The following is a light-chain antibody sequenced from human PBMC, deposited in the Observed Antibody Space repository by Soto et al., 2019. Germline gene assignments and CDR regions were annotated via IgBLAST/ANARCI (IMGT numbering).Light chain of an antibody. CDR3: SSNVGDNNRYV. CDR1: RSDVGGYNF. CDR2: EVN. J-gene: IGLJ1*01. Sequence: QSALTQPPSASGSPGQSVTISCPGTRSDVGGYNFVSWYQQHPGKAPKLIIYEVNKRPSGVPNRFSGSKSGNTASLTVSGLQAEDEADYYCSSNVGDNNRYVFGTGTKVTVL. V-gene: IGLV2-8*01.